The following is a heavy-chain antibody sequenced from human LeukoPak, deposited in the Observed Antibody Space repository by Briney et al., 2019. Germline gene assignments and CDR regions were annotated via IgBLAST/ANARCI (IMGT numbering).Heavy chain of an antibody. CDR1: GYTFTGYY. V-gene: IGHV1-2*02. J-gene: IGHJ4*02. D-gene: IGHD4-17*01. Sequence: GASVKVSCKSSGYTFTGYYMHWVRQAPEQGFEWMGRIDSNSGGTNYAQNFQGRVTMTRDTSISTVYMELISLRSDDTAVYYCAREMNYDDYRTSDYWGQGTLVTVSS. CDR2: IDSNSGGT. CDR3: AREMNYDDYRTSDY.